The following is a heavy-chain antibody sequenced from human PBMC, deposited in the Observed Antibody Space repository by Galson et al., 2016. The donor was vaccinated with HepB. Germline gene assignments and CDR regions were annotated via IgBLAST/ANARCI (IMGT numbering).Heavy chain of an antibody. J-gene: IGHJ4*02. Sequence: PALVNPTQTLTLTCTVSGFSLGNVLMGVSWIRQPPGGALEWLAHIFPTDGKSYRTSLKSRLTISKDTSKSQVVLTMTNMDPVDTATYFCARIPDGSGWSRYHCDYWGQGALITVAA. V-gene: IGHV2-26*01. CDR1: GFSLGNVLMG. CDR3: ARIPDGSGWSRYHCDY. CDR2: IFPTDGK. D-gene: IGHD6-19*01.